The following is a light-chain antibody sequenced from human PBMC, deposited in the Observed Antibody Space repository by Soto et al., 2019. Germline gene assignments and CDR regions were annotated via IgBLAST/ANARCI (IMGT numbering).Light chain of an antibody. V-gene: IGLV1-40*01. CDR1: SSSIGAGYD. Sequence: QSVLTQPPSVSGAPGQRVTISCTWGSSSIGAGYDVHWYQHLPGTAPKLLIYGDSNRPSGVPDRFSGSKSGTSASLAITGLQAEDEGDYYCQSYDSSLSGRVVFGGGTELTVL. CDR3: QSYDSSLSGRVV. CDR2: GDS. J-gene: IGLJ2*01.